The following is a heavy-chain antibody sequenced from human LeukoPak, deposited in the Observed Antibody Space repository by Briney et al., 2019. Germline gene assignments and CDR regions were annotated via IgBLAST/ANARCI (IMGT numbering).Heavy chain of an antibody. D-gene: IGHD6-19*01. V-gene: IGHV3-23*01. CDR2: ISGSGGST. Sequence: TGGSLRLSCAASGFTFSSYAMSWVRQAPGKGLEWVSAISGSGGSTYYADSVKGRFTISRDNSKNTLYLQMNSLRAEDTAVYYCAKSRQTKQLWLVRPFYFDYWGQGTLVTVSS. CDR3: AKSRQTKQLWLVRPFYFDY. J-gene: IGHJ4*02. CDR1: GFTFSSYA.